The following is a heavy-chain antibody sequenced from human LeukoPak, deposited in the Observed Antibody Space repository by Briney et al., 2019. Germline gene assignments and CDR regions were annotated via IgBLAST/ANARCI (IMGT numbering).Heavy chain of an antibody. CDR1: GYTFTSYG. Sequence: ASVKVSCKASGYTFTSYGISWVRQAPGQGLEWMGWINPNSGGTNYAQKFQGRVTMTRDTSISTAYMELSRLRSDDTAVYYCARDLSYSWWEQLVPGYWGQGTLVTVSS. CDR3: ARDLSYSWWEQLVPGY. V-gene: IGHV1-2*02. CDR2: INPNSGGT. D-gene: IGHD6-6*01. J-gene: IGHJ4*02.